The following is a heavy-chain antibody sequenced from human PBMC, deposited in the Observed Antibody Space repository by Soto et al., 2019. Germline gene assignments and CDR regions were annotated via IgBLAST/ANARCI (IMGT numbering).Heavy chain of an antibody. CDR3: AKGEVHYYDSSGPLGAEYFQH. D-gene: IGHD3-22*01. CDR1: GFTFSSYG. V-gene: IGHV3-30*18. J-gene: IGHJ1*01. Sequence: QVQLVESGGGVVQPGRSLRLSCAASGFTFSSYGMHWVRQAPGKGLEWVAVISYDGSNKYYADSVKGRFTISRDNSKNTLYLQMNSLRAEDTAVYYCAKGEVHYYDSSGPLGAEYFQHWGQGTLVTVSS. CDR2: ISYDGSNK.